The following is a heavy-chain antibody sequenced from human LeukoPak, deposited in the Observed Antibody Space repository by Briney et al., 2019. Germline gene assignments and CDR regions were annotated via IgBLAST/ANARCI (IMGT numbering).Heavy chain of an antibody. D-gene: IGHD3-3*01. Sequence: PGGSLRLSCAASGFTVSSNYMTWVRQAPGKGLEWVSVIYSGGRTFYADSVKGRFTISRDNPKNTLYLQMNSPRAEDTAVYYCATVLRFLEWPPAFDYWGQGTLVTVSS. V-gene: IGHV3-66*01. J-gene: IGHJ4*02. CDR2: IYSGGRT. CDR3: ATVLRFLEWPPAFDY. CDR1: GFTVSSNY.